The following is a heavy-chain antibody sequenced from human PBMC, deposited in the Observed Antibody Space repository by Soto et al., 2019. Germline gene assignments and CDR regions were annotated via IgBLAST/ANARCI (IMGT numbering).Heavy chain of an antibody. CDR1: GYTFTSYD. V-gene: IGHV1-8*01. J-gene: IGHJ6*02. CDR2: MNPNSGNT. CDR3: ARDKTPYGMDG. Sequence: QVQLVQSGAEVKKPGASVKVSCKASGYTFTSYDINWVRQATGQGLEWMGCMNPNSGNTGYAQKFRGRVTMTRNTSISTAYIELSSLRSEDTAVYYCARDKTPYGMDGGGQGTTVSVSS.